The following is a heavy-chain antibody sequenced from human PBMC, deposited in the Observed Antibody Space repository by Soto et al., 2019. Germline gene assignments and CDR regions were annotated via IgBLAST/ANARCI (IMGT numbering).Heavy chain of an antibody. V-gene: IGHV3-23*01. J-gene: IGHJ3*02. CDR2: ISGSGGST. Sequence: AGGSLRLSCAASGFTFSSYAMSWVRQAPGKGLEWVSAISGSGGSTYYADSVKGRFTISRDNSKNTLYLQMNSLRAEDTAVYYCAKVLRYFDWLSDDAFDIWGQGTMVTVSS. CDR1: GFTFSSYA. D-gene: IGHD3-9*01. CDR3: AKVLRYFDWLSDDAFDI.